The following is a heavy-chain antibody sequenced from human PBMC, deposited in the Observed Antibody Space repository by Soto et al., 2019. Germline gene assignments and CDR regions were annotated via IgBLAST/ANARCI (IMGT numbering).Heavy chain of an antibody. D-gene: IGHD6-13*01. J-gene: IGHJ6*02. CDR2: IKQDGSEK. CDR1: GFTFSSYW. Sequence: GGSLRLSCAASGFTFSSYWMSWVRQAPGKGLEWVANIKQDGSEKYYVDSVKGRFTISRDNAKNSLYLQMNSLRAEDTAVYYCARDSSWYYYYGMDVWGQGTTVTVSS. CDR3: ARDSSWYYYYGMDV. V-gene: IGHV3-7*01.